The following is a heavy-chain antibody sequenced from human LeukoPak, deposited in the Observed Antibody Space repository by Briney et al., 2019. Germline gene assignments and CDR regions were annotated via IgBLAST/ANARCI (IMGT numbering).Heavy chain of an antibody. CDR2: IYPGDSDT. CDR3: ARDGSSHWELDY. J-gene: IGHJ4*02. CDR1: GYSFTNYW. V-gene: IGHV5-51*01. Sequence: GESLRISCKGSGYSFTNYWIGWMRQMPGKGLECMGIIYPGDSDTRYSPSFQGQVTISADKSISTAYLRWSSLKASDTAMYYCARDGSSHWELDYGGQGTLVTVSS. D-gene: IGHD2-15*01.